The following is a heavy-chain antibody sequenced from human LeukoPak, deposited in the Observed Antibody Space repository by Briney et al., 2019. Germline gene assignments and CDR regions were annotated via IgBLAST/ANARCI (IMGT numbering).Heavy chain of an antibody. V-gene: IGHV4-34*01. D-gene: IGHD3-22*01. CDR3: ARASSYYYDSSGYYFPPRHSFDY. CDR1: GFTFTSYS. CDR2: INHSGST. J-gene: IGHJ4*02. Sequence: TGGSLRLSCAASGFTFTSYSMNWVRQAPGKGLEWIGEINHSGSTNYNPSLKSRVTISVDTSKNQFSLKPSSVTAADTAVYYCARASSYYYDSSGYYFPPRHSFDYWGQGTLVTVSS.